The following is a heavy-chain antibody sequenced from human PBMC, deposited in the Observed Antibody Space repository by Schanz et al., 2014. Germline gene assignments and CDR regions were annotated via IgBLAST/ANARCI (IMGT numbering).Heavy chain of an antibody. J-gene: IGHJ4*02. D-gene: IGHD2-15*01. Sequence: EVQLLESGGGLVQPGGSLRLSCAASGFTFSIYGMSWVRQAPGKGLEWISAISGSGVSTHYADSVKGRFTISRDNSRNTVYLQMSSLRAEDTAVYYCVKDDRGDVVVVAANYWGQGAQVIVSS. V-gene: IGHV3-23*01. CDR3: VKDDRGDVVVVAANY. CDR2: ISGSGVST. CDR1: GFTFSIYG.